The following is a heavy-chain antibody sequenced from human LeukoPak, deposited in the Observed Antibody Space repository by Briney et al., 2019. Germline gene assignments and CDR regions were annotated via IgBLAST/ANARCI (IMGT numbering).Heavy chain of an antibody. Sequence: PGGSLRLSCAASGFTFSSYAMSCVRQAPGKGLEWVSAIIGSGSSTYYADSVKGRFTISRDNSKNTLFLQMNSLRAEDTAVYYCAKDRAQQLVLDFWGQGTLVTVSS. CDR2: IIGSGSST. CDR3: AKDRAQQLVLDF. J-gene: IGHJ4*02. D-gene: IGHD6-13*01. V-gene: IGHV3-23*01. CDR1: GFTFSSYA.